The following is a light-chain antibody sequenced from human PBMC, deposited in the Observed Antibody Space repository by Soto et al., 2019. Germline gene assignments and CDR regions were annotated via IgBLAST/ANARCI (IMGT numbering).Light chain of an antibody. Sequence: AIQVTQSPSSQSAFVGDRVTITCRASQGIRNDLGWYQQKPGKAPKLLIYAASTLQSGVPSRFSGSGSETEFTLSISSLQPEEFAAYYCQQICSAPLTFGGGTKVDIK. CDR3: QQICSAPLT. CDR2: AAS. J-gene: IGKJ4*01. V-gene: IGKV1-6*01. CDR1: QGIRND.